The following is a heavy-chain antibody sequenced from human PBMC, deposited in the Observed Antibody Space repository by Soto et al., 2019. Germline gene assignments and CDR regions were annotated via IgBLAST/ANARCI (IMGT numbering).Heavy chain of an antibody. J-gene: IGHJ4*02. CDR3: TRGASGYGNFDY. CDR2: LSGDGSSS. V-gene: IGHV3-74*01. Sequence: GGSLRLSCAASGFTFSTYWRHWVRQTPGKGLVWVSRLSGDGSSSSYAESVTGRFTISRDTAKSTLYLHMNSLRPEDTAVYFCTRGASGYGNFDYWGPGTPVTVSS. D-gene: IGHD5-12*01. CDR1: GFTFSTYW.